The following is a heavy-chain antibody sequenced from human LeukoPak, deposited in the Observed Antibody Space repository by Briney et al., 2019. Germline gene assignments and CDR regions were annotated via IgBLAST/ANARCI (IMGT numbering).Heavy chain of an antibody. V-gene: IGHV3-23*01. J-gene: IGHJ4*02. CDR1: GSTFSDYA. CDR2: INDNGSTR. D-gene: IGHD5-12*01. Sequence: GGSLRLSCGASGSTFSDYAMSWVRQAPGKGLEWVSGINDNGSTRFYAASVKGRFTSSRDNPKNTLYLQMNSLRAEDTAVYYCARDRGGYDSDYWGQGTLVTVSP. CDR3: ARDRGGYDSDY.